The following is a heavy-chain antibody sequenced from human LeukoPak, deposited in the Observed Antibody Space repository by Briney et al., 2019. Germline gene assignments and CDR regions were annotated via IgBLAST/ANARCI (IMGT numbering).Heavy chain of an antibody. D-gene: IGHD3-9*01. CDR3: ARGHYDVLAASYKWTPDY. V-gene: IGHV3-21*01. CDR1: GFTYRRYS. Sequence: GGSLRLSCVASGFTYRRYSMNWVRQAPGKGLEWVSSITSGGDYIYYADSVKGRFTTSRDNAKNSLSLQLNSLRVEDTAVYYCARGHYDVLAASYKWTPDYWGQGTLVTVSS. J-gene: IGHJ4*02. CDR2: ITSGGDYI.